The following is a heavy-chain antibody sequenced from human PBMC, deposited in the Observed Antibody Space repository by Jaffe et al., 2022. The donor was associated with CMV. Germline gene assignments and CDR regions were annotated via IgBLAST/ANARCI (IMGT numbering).Heavy chain of an antibody. CDR2: INHSGST. D-gene: IGHD6-13*01. CDR1: GGSFSGYY. V-gene: IGHV4-34*01. CDR3: ARASLYSSSWKRLYYYYYYMDV. J-gene: IGHJ6*03. Sequence: QVQLQQWGAGLLKPSETLSLTCAVYGGSFSGYYWSWIRQPPGKGLEWIGEINHSGSTNYNPSLKSRVTISVDTSKNQFSLKLSSVTAADTAVYYCARASLYSSSWKRLYYYYYYMDVWGKGTTVTVSS.